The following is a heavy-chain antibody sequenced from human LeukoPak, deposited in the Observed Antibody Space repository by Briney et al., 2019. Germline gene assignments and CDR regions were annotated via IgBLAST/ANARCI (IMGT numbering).Heavy chain of an antibody. V-gene: IGHV4-39*01. CDR3: ARWRGGYFDY. J-gene: IGHJ4*02. CDR2: IFYSGST. Sequence: SETLSLTCTVSGXSISSSSYYWGWIRQPPGKGLEWIGSIFYSGSTYYNPSLKSRVALSADTSKSQFSLKLTSVTAADTAVYYCARWRGGYFDYWGQGTLVTVSS. D-gene: IGHD3-16*01. CDR1: GXSISSSSYY.